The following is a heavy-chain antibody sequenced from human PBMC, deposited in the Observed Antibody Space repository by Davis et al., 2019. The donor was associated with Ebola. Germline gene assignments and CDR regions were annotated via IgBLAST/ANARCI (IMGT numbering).Heavy chain of an antibody. Sequence: GESLKISCVASGFTFSTYVITWVRQAPGKRPEWVSGITGRSDLTTYADSVKGRFTISRDNAKNSLYLQMNSLRAEDTAVYYCAGFSCGSISCSAIDDYWGQGTLVTVSS. CDR1: GFTFSTYV. J-gene: IGHJ4*02. CDR2: ITGRSDLT. D-gene: IGHD2-2*01. CDR3: AGFSCGSISCSAIDDY. V-gene: IGHV3-21*01.